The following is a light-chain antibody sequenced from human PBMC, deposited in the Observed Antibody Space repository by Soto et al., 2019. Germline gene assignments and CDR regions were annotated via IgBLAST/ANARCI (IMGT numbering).Light chain of an antibody. J-gene: IGKJ2*03. CDR2: SAF. Sequence: DIQVTQSPSFLSASVRDRVTITCRASQFISSYLAWYQQKPGKAPKLLIYSAFTLQSGVPSRFSGSGSGTEFTLTISSLQPEDFATYYCQQLNSYPHSFGQGTKLEIK. V-gene: IGKV1-9*01. CDR1: QFISSY. CDR3: QQLNSYPHS.